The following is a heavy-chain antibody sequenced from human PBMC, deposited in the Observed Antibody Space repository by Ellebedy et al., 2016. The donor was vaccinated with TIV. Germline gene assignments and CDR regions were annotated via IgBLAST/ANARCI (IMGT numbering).Heavy chain of an antibody. CDR1: GYSFTSYW. CDR3: ATKYCGGDCYTPGAFDI. CDR2: IDPSDSYT. Sequence: PGGSLRLSCKGSGYSFTSYWISWVRQMPGKGLEWMGRIDPSDSYTNYSPSFQGHVTISADKSISTAYLQWSSLKASDTAMYYCATKYCGGDCYTPGAFDIWGQGTMVTVSS. D-gene: IGHD2-21*02. V-gene: IGHV5-10-1*01. J-gene: IGHJ3*02.